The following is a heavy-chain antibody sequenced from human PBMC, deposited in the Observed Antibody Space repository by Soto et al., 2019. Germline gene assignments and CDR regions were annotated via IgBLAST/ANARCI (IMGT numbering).Heavy chain of an antibody. D-gene: IGHD3-22*01. Sequence: ASVKVSCKASGYSFSSQYIHWVRQAPGQGLEWMGVINPSGSPTSYAQKFQGRVTLTSDTSTSTVYMELSSLRSEDTAVYYCARDHSVSFSDYGYWWFDPPGQATL. CDR1: GYSFSSQY. V-gene: IGHV1-46*01. CDR3: ARDHSVSFSDYGYWWFDP. CDR2: INPSGSPT. J-gene: IGHJ5*02.